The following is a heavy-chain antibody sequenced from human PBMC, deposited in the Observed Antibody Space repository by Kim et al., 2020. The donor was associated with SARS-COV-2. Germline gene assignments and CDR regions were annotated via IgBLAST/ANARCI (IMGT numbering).Heavy chain of an antibody. CDR1: GYSISSGYY. CDR2: IYHSGST. D-gene: IGHD2-21*02. CDR3: AREMYCGGGCQGGGMDV. V-gene: IGHV4-38-2*02. Sequence: SETLSLTCTVSGYSISSGYYWGWIRQPPGKGLEWIGSIYHSGSTYYNPFLKSRVTISVDTSKNQFSLKLSSVTAADTALYYCAREMYCGGGCQGGGMDVWGQGTTVTVSS. J-gene: IGHJ6*02.